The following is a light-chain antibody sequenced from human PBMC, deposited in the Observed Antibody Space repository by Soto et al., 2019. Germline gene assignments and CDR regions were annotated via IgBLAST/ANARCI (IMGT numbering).Light chain of an antibody. V-gene: IGLV2-23*03. CDR2: EGS. CDR3: CSYAGSSTFDVV. Sequence: QSALTQPASVSGSPGQSITISCTGTSSDVGSYNLVSWYQQHPGKAPKLMIYEGSKRPSGVSNRFSGSKSGNTASLTISGLQAEDEADYYCCSYAGSSTFDVVFGGGTKVTVL. J-gene: IGLJ2*01. CDR1: SSDVGSYNL.